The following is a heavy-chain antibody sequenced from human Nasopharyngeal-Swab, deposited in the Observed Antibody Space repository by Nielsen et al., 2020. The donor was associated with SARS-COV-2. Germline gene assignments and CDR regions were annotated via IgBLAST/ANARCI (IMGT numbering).Heavy chain of an antibody. CDR2: ISSSSSYI. V-gene: IGHV3-21*01. J-gene: IGHJ3*02. D-gene: IGHD5-12*01. CDR1: GFTFSSYS. Sequence: GGSLRLSCAASGFTFSSYSMNWVRQAPGKGLEWVSSISSSSSYIYYADSLKGRFTISRDNAKKSLCLQMNSLRAEDTAVYYCARVSGYSGYDAFDIWGQGTMVTVSS. CDR3: ARVSGYSGYDAFDI.